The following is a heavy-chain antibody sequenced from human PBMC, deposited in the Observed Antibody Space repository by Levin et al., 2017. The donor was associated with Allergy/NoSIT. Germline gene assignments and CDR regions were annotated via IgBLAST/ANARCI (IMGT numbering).Heavy chain of an antibody. Sequence: ASVKVSCAASGFTFSSYAMSWVRQAPGKGLEWVSAISGSGGSTYYADSVKGRFTISRDNSKNTLYLQMNSLRAEDTAVYYCAKIKGYDYGDYYFDYWGQGTLVTVSS. V-gene: IGHV3-23*01. CDR2: ISGSGGST. CDR1: GFTFSSYA. D-gene: IGHD4-17*01. CDR3: AKIKGYDYGDYYFDY. J-gene: IGHJ4*02.